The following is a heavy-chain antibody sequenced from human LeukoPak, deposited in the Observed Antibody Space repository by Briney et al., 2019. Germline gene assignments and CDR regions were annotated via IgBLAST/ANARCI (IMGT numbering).Heavy chain of an antibody. CDR1: GYTFTGNY. CDR3: ANSRDGYFDAFDI. J-gene: IGHJ3*02. CDR2: ISRNSGGT. Sequence: ASVKVSCKASGYTFTGNYLHWVRQAPGQGLEWMGWISRNSGGTNYAQKFQGRVTLTRDTSISTAYMEVNRLRSDDTAVYFCANSRDGYFDAFDIWGQGTMVIVSS. V-gene: IGHV1-2*02. D-gene: IGHD5-24*01.